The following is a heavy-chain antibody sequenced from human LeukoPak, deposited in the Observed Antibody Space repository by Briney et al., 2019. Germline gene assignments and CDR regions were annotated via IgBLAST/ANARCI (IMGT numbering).Heavy chain of an antibody. J-gene: IGHJ6*03. CDR3: ARDQPLRLRQLYYYYMDV. D-gene: IGHD6-25*01. CDR2: FNSDGSST. V-gene: IGHV3-74*01. CDR1: GFTFSSYW. Sequence: GGSLRLSCAASGFTFSSYWMHWVRQAPGKGLVWVSRFNSDGSSTSYADSVKGRFTISRDNAKNTLYLQMNSLRAEDTAVYYCARDQPLRLRQLYYYYMDVWGKGTTVTVSS.